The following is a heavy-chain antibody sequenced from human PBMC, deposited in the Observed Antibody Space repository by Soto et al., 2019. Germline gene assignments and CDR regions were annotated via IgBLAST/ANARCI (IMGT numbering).Heavy chain of an antibody. CDR1: GFTFSSYG. J-gene: IGHJ4*02. CDR3: ARDGYCSGGSCYCLLSFDY. V-gene: IGHV3-33*01. Sequence: QVQLVESGGGVAQPETSLRLSCTASGFTFSSYGMHWVRQVPGKGLEWVALIWYDGSKKYYADSVKGRFTISRDNSKNTLFLQMDSLRAEDTAVYHCARDGYCSGGSCYCLLSFDYWGQGTLVTVSS. D-gene: IGHD2-15*01. CDR2: IWYDGSKK.